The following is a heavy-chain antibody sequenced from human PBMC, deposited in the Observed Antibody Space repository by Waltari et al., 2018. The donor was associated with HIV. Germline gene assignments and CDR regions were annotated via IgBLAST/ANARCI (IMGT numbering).Heavy chain of an antibody. CDR2: RDRGGSP. J-gene: IGHJ1*01. CDR1: GGSFSGYY. V-gene: IGHV4-34*01. Sequence: QVRLQQWGAGLLKPSETLSLTCAMYGGSFSGYYYWTWIRQPPGKGLEWVGERDRGGSPNYRPSLKIRATISRDTSKNQFSLRLTSVTAADTAVYYCTRHPAGFTSGWFLAGYFTSWGQGTQVVVSS. CDR3: TRHPAGFTSGWFLAGYFTS. D-gene: IGHD2-15*01.